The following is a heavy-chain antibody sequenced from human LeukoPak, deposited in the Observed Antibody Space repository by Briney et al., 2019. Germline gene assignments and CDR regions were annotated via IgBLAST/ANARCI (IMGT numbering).Heavy chain of an antibody. D-gene: IGHD6-19*01. Sequence: PGGSLRLSCAASGFTFSSYAMHWVRQAPGKGLEWVAVISYDGSNKYYADSVKGRFTISRDNSKNTLYLQMNSLRAEDTAVYYCASTGSGWYYYFDYWGQGTLVTVSS. CDR2: ISYDGSNK. J-gene: IGHJ4*02. CDR3: ASTGSGWYYYFDY. V-gene: IGHV3-30*04. CDR1: GFTFSSYA.